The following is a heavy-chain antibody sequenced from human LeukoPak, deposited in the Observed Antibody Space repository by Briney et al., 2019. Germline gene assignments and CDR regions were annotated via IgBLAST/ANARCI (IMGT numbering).Heavy chain of an antibody. D-gene: IGHD3-10*01. Sequence: PSETLSLTCTVSGGSISSGGYYWSWIRQHPGKGLEWIGYIYYSGSTYHNPSLKSRVTISVDTSKNQFSLKLSSVTAADTAVYYCARHMSVSYDAFDLWGRGTTVTVSS. J-gene: IGHJ3*01. CDR3: ARHMSVSYDAFDL. CDR2: IYYSGST. V-gene: IGHV4-31*03. CDR1: GGSISSGGYY.